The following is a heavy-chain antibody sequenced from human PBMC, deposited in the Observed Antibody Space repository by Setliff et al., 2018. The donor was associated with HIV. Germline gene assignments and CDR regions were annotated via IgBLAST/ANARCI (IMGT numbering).Heavy chain of an antibody. D-gene: IGHD1-20*01. J-gene: IGHJ4*02. CDR3: ARTLTGRAPLATIDF. Sequence: AGGSLRLSCAASGFTFSTYWMSWGRQAPGKGLEWVANIKHDGVESYYEASVKGRFTISRDNAKNSLHLQMNSLRAEDTAVYYCARTLTGRAPLATIDFWGQGALVTVSS. CDR1: GFTFSTYW. V-gene: IGHV3-7*01. CDR2: IKHDGVES.